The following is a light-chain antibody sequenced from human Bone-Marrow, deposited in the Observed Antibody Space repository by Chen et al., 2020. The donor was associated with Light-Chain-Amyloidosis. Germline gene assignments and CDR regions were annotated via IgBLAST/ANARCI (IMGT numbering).Light chain of an antibody. CDR2: WAS. V-gene: IGKV4-1*01. Sequence: DIVMTQSPASLAVSLGERATINCKSSQSVLHSPNNKNYLAWYQQKPGQPPKLLIYWASTRESGVPDRFGGSGSGTDFTLTISSLQAEDVAVYYCHQYCSTPRTFGQGTKVEIK. CDR3: HQYCSTPRT. J-gene: IGKJ1*01. CDR1: QSVLHSPNNKNY.